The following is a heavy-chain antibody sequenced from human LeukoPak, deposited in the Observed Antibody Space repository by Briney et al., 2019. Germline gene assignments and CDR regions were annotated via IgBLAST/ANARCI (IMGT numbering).Heavy chain of an antibody. D-gene: IGHD1-26*01. V-gene: IGHV3-73*01. CDR3: AKDGYVGAILQ. CDR2: IRSKTHNYAT. CDR1: GFTFSGSA. J-gene: IGHJ4*02. Sequence: GGSLRLSCAASGFTFSGSAMHWVRQTSGKGLEWVGYIRSKTHNYATLYAASVKGRFTISRDDSKNTAYLQMNSLRAEDTAVYYCAKDGYVGAILQWGQGTLVTVSS.